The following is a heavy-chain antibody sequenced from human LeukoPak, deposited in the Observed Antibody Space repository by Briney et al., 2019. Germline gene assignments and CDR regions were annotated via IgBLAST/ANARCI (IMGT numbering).Heavy chain of an antibody. V-gene: IGHV3-21*01. J-gene: IGHJ5*02. CDR2: ISSSSSYI. CDR3: ARDVYYGGNSDWFDP. D-gene: IGHD4-23*01. Sequence: GGSLRLSCAASGFTFSSYSMNWVRQAPGKGLEWVSSISSSSSYIYYADSVKGRFTISRDNAKNSLYLQMNSLRAEDTAVYYCARDVYYGGNSDWFDPWGQGTLVTVSS. CDR1: GFTFSSYS.